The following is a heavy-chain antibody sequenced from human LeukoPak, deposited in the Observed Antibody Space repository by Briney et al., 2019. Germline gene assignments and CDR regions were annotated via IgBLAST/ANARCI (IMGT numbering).Heavy chain of an antibody. D-gene: IGHD5-18*01. V-gene: IGHV3-30*02. CDR1: GFTFSSYG. CDR3: AKERDTAMVTIDY. J-gene: IGHJ4*02. CDR2: IRYDGSNK. Sequence: RGSLGLSCAASGFTFSSYGMHWVRQAPGKGLEWVAFIRYDGSNKYYADSVKGRFTISRDNSKNTLYLQMNSLRAEDTAVYYCAKERDTAMVTIDYWGQGTLVTVSS.